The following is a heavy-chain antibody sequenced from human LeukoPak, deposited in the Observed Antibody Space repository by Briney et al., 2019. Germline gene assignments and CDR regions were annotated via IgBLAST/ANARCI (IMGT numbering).Heavy chain of an antibody. Sequence: TGGSLRLSCAASGFTFSRYWMSWVRQAPGKGLEWVANIKQDGSEKYYVDSVKGRFTISRDNAKNSLYLQMNSLRAEDTAAYHCARVKGGQYYYYDLWGRGTLVTVSS. J-gene: IGHJ2*01. CDR1: GFTFSRYW. CDR2: IKQDGSEK. CDR3: ARVKGGQYYYYDL. D-gene: IGHD2/OR15-2a*01. V-gene: IGHV3-7*01.